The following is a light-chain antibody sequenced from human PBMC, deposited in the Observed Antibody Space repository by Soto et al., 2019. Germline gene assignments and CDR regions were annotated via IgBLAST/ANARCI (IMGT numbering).Light chain of an antibody. V-gene: IGLV1-44*01. CDR2: TNT. CDR3: ASWDDRLKGGI. J-gene: IGLJ1*01. CDR1: SSNIGSNT. Sequence: QSVLTQPPSASGTSGQRVTISCSGSSSNIGSNTVYWYQQLPGAAPKLLIYTNTQRPSGVPDRFSGSKSGTSASLAISRLQSEDEAVYYCASWDDRLKGGIFGTGTKLTVL.